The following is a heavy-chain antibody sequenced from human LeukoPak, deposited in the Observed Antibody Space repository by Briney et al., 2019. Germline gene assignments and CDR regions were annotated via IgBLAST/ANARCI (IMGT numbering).Heavy chain of an antibody. CDR1: GGPVSVSHW. Sequence: SETLSLTCTVSGGPVSVSHWWSGVRQPPGKDLKWIGELHHGGGSNYNPSLKSRVTMSVDKSQNHFSLRLSSVTAADTAVYYCARGISRSGSGREGISDIWGQGTMVTVSS. V-gene: IGHV4-4*02. J-gene: IGHJ3*02. CDR3: ARGISRSGSGREGISDI. CDR2: LHHGGGS. D-gene: IGHD3-10*01.